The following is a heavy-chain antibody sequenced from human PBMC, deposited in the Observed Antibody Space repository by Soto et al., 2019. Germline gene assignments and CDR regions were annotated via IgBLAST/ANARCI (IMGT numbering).Heavy chain of an antibody. CDR3: ARGGCSGGSCYRPFFSD. J-gene: IGHJ4*02. Sequence: QVQLQQWGAGLLKPSETLSLTCAVYGGSFSDYYWIWIRQPPGQGLEWIGEINHSGSTIYNPSLKSRVTMSVDTSKLQFSRILTSVTAADTAVYYCARGGCSGGSCYRPFFSDWGQGTLVTVSS. D-gene: IGHD2-15*01. V-gene: IGHV4-34*02. CDR2: INHSGST. CDR1: GGSFSDYY.